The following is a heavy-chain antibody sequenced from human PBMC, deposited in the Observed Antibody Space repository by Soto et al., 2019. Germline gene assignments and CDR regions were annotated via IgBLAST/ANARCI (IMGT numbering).Heavy chain of an antibody. Sequence: GGSLRLSCAASGFTFSSYGMHWVRQAPGKGLEWVAVISYDGSNKYYADSVKGRFTISRDNSKNTLYLQMNSLRAEDTAVYYCAKEHGAIAAAGTRLDYFDYWGQGTLVTVSS. CDR2: ISYDGSNK. D-gene: IGHD6-13*01. CDR1: GFTFSSYG. CDR3: AKEHGAIAAAGTRLDYFDY. J-gene: IGHJ4*02. V-gene: IGHV3-30*18.